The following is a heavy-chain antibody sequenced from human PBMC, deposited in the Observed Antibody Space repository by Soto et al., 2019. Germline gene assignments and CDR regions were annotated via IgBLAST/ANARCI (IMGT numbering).Heavy chain of an antibody. J-gene: IGHJ5*02. Sequence: QVQLVQSGAEVKKPGASVKVSCKASGYTFTGYYMHWVRQAPGQGLEWMGWINPNSGGTNYAQKFQGGVTMTRDTSISTAYMELSRLRSDDTAVYYCARSITMVRGVIITGWFDPWGQGTLVTVSS. CDR2: INPNSGGT. D-gene: IGHD3-10*01. V-gene: IGHV1-2*02. CDR1: GYTFTGYY. CDR3: ARSITMVRGVIITGWFDP.